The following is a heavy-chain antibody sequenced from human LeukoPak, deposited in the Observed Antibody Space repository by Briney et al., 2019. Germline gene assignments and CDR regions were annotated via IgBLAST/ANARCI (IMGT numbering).Heavy chain of an antibody. J-gene: IGHJ4*02. CDR3: ARAEALKFRDFDY. V-gene: IGHV3-21*01. CDR1: GFTFSNYS. Sequence: PGGSLRLSCAASGFTFSNYSMNWVRQAPGKGLEWVLSITSSGSYIYYADSVKGRFTISRDNARNSLYLQMNSLRAEDTAIYYCARAEALKFRDFDYWGQGSLVTVSS. CDR2: ITSSGSYI.